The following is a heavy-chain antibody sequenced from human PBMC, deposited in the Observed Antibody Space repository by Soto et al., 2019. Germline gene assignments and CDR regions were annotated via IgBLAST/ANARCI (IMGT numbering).Heavy chain of an antibody. D-gene: IGHD2-15*01. V-gene: IGHV3-74*01. Sequence: VGTLRLSCSASGFTFSSHWRHWVRQAPGKGLVWVSRFTSDGCSTRYADSVKCRFTISTDNAKNTLYLQMIHLRAEDTAVYDCSIDARPLSAGYCGMDVWGRGTVVTVSS. CDR1: GFTFSSHW. CDR3: SIDARPLSAGYCGMDV. CDR2: FTSDGCST. J-gene: IGHJ6*02.